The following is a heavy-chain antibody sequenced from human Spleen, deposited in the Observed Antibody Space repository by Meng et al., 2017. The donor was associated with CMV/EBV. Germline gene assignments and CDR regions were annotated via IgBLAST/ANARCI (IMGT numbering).Heavy chain of an antibody. V-gene: IGHV4-39*06. J-gene: IGHJ4*02. CDR3: ARDAGY. CDR1: VRPLCSCGSD. CDR2: MYNSGST. Sequence: LPVPGTVFVRPLCSCGSDRNLNRPPPRQALEWFGSMYNSGSTHYDPSLKSRVTISIDTPKNQCALRLTSPTAADTAVYYCARDAGYWGQGSLVTVSS.